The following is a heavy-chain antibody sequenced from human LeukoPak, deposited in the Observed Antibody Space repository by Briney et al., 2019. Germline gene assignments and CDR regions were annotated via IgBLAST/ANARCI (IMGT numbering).Heavy chain of an antibody. Sequence: GESLKISCKGSGYRFTSYWIGWVRQMPGKGLEWMGIIYPGDSDTRYSPSFQGQVTISADKSISTAYLQWSSLRASDTATYYCATFNDYGDYVSFDYWGQGTLVTVSS. J-gene: IGHJ4*02. CDR1: GYRFTSYW. V-gene: IGHV5-51*01. D-gene: IGHD4-17*01. CDR2: IYPGDSDT. CDR3: ATFNDYGDYVSFDY.